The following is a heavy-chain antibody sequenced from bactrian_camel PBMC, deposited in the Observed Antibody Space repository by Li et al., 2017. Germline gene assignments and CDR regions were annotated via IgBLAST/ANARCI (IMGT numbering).Heavy chain of an antibody. Sequence: HVQLVESGGGLVHPGGSLRLSCAASGITFSTYYMSWVRQAPGKGLEWVSSIYTDGTNIHYSDAVKGRFTISRDNAKNTVYLQMDSLKPEDTAMYYCAAEPWRAGDVRRRRDVRCALVDPDWGQGTQVTVS. V-gene: IGHV3-2*01. CDR2: IYTDGTNI. D-gene: IGHD6*01. CDR3: AAEPWRAGDVRRRRDVRCALVDPD. CDR1: GITFSTYY. J-gene: IGHJ4*01.